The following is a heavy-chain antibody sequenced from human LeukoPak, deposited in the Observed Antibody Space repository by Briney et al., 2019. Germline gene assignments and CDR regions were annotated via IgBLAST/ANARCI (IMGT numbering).Heavy chain of an antibody. Sequence: PSETLSLTCTVSGGSISSSSYYWGWIRQPPGKGLEWIGSIYYSGSTYYNPSLKSRVAISVDTSKNQFSLKLSSVTAADTAVYYCASLSDTAMANFDYWGQGTLVTVSS. CDR1: GGSISSSSYY. V-gene: IGHV4-39*01. D-gene: IGHD5-18*01. J-gene: IGHJ4*02. CDR2: IYYSGST. CDR3: ASLSDTAMANFDY.